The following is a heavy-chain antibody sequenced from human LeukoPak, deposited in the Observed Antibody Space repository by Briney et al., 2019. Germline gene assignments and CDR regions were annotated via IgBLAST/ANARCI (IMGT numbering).Heavy chain of an antibody. CDR1: GFTFSSYW. CDR3: ARGGFISTSCYSS. J-gene: IGHJ4*02. Sequence: GGSLRLSCAASGFTFSSYWMSWVRQAPGKGLDWVANIKQDGSAKYYVDSVKGRFTISRDNAKNSVYLQMNSLRAEDTAVYYCARGGFISTSCYSSWGQGTLVTVSS. D-gene: IGHD2-2*01. CDR2: IKQDGSAK. V-gene: IGHV3-7*01.